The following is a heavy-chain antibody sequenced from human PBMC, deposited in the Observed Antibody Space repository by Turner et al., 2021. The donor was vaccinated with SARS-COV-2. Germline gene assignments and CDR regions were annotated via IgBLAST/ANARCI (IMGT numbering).Heavy chain of an antibody. Sequence: QVQLVESGGDVVQPGRSLRLSCAASGFIFSNYGFHWVRQAPSKGLEWVAVIWHDGSQKYYADSVKGRFTISRDDSRNTLYLEMNSLRAEDTAVYYCVTEGSGYNLGTFDYWGQGTLVIVSS. CDR2: IWHDGSQK. J-gene: IGHJ4*02. D-gene: IGHD6-25*01. V-gene: IGHV3-33*01. CDR1: GFIFSNYG. CDR3: VTEGSGYNLGTFDY.